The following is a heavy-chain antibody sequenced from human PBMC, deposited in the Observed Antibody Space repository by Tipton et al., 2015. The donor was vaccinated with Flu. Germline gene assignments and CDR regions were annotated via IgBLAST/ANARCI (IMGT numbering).Heavy chain of an antibody. D-gene: IGHD3-16*01. CDR3: ARSSSAYDYVWGGSYYFDF. V-gene: IGHV4-4*07. J-gene: IGHJ4*02. Sequence: TLSLTCTVSGDSISSYYWSWIRQPAGKGLEWIGRIYTSGSTNYNASLKSRVTMSVDTSKNQFSLKLSSVTVADTAVYYCARSSSAYDYVWGGSYYFDFWGQGTLVTVSS. CDR2: IYTSGST. CDR1: GDSISSYY.